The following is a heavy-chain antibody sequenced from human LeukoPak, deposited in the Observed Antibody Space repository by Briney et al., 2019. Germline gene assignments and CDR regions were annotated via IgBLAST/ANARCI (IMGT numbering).Heavy chain of an antibody. CDR1: GYTFTNYG. J-gene: IGHJ4*02. CDR3: ARGADSSSYYPTHY. D-gene: IGHD3-22*01. V-gene: IGHV1-18*01. Sequence: ASVKVSCKASGYTFTNYGINWVRQAPGQGLEWVGWISAYNGNTNYAQKFQGRVTMATGTSTSTAYMELRSLRSDDTAVYYCARGADSSSYYPTHYWGQGTLVTVSS. CDR2: ISAYNGNT.